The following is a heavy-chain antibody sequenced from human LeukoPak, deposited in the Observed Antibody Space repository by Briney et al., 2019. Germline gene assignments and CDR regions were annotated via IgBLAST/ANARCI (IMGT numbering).Heavy chain of an antibody. Sequence: GASVKVSCKASGYTFTSYAMNWVRQAPGQGLEYMGWINTNTGNPTYAQGFTGRFVFSLDTSVSTAYLQISGLKAGDTAVYYCASIGSLFDYWGQGTLVTVSS. V-gene: IGHV7-4-1*02. CDR2: INTNTGNP. D-gene: IGHD1-26*01. J-gene: IGHJ4*02. CDR1: GYTFTSYA. CDR3: ASIGSLFDY.